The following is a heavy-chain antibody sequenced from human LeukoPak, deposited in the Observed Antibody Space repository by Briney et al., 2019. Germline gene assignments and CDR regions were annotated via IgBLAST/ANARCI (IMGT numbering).Heavy chain of an antibody. Sequence: GGSLRLSCAASGFTFNRNAIGWVRQAPGKGLEWVSTIGGSGDKTFYADSVKGRFTISRDNSENMVHLQMNSLTGEDTALYYCVRRGDASSGWGDHDFWGQGALVTVSS. CDR1: GFTFNRNA. CDR3: VRRGDASSGWGDHDF. J-gene: IGHJ4*02. V-gene: IGHV3-23*01. CDR2: IGGSGDKT. D-gene: IGHD6-19*01.